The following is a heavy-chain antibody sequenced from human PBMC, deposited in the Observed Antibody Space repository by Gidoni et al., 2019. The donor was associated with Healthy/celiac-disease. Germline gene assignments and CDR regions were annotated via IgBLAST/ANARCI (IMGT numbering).Heavy chain of an antibody. CDR2: INPNSGGT. D-gene: IGHD2-15*01. CDR1: GYTFTAYH. CDR3: ARDFLFYCSGGSCQSSFLAGLDY. J-gene: IGHJ4*02. Sequence: QVQLVQSGAEVKKPGASAKVSCKSSGYTFTAYHMHWVLQAPEQGLEWMGWINPNSGGTNCAQKFQGRVTITRDTSISTAYMELSRLRSDDTAVYYCARDFLFYCSGGSCQSSFLAGLDYWGQGTLVTVSS. V-gene: IGHV1-2*02.